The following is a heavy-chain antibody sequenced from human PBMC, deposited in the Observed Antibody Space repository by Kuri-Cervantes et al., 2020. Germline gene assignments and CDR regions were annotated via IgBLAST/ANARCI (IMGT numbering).Heavy chain of an antibody. Sequence: TLSLTCTVSGGPISSGSHYWSWIRQPAGKGLEWIGRIYTSGSTNYNPSLKSRVTISVDTSKNQFSLKVSSVSAADTAVYYCAKAPLSLFDYWGQGTLVTVSS. V-gene: IGHV4-61*02. CDR1: GGPISSGSHY. CDR2: IYTSGST. J-gene: IGHJ4*02. D-gene: IGHD2-15*01. CDR3: AKAPLSLFDY.